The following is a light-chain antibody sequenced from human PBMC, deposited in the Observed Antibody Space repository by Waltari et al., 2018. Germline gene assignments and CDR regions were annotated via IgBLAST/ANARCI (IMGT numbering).Light chain of an antibody. CDR2: KVT. Sequence: DIVMTQTPLSLPVTPGEPASISCRSSQSLLHSNGNTYLHWYLQKPGQSPRLLIYKVTNLESGVPDRFSGSGSGTDFTLKISRVEPEDVGVYYCMQSTKDPWTFGQGTKVEIK. V-gene: IGKV2D-29*02. CDR3: MQSTKDPWT. J-gene: IGKJ1*01. CDR1: QSLLHSNGNTY.